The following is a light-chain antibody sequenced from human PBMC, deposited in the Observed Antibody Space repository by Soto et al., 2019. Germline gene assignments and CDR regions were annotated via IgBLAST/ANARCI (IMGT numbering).Light chain of an antibody. CDR1: SSNIGAGYD. V-gene: IGLV1-40*01. Sequence: QPVLTQPPSVSGAPGQRVTISCTGSSSNIGAGYDVHWYQQLPGTAPKLLIYGNSNRPSGAPDRFSGSKSGTSASLAITGLRAEDEADYYCQSYDSSLSGVVFGGGTKLTVL. CDR2: GNS. CDR3: QSYDSSLSGVV. J-gene: IGLJ2*01.